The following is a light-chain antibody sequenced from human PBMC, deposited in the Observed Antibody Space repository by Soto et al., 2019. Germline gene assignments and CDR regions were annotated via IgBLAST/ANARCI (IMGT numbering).Light chain of an antibody. Sequence: DIQMTQSPSSLSASVGDRVTITCQASQDTGNHLNWYQQKPGKAPKLLIYDASNLETGVPSRFIGSRSGTDFTFTISSLQPEDFATYHCQKYDSLPLTFGQGTKLEIK. V-gene: IGKV1-33*01. CDR3: QKYDSLPLT. J-gene: IGKJ2*01. CDR2: DAS. CDR1: QDTGNH.